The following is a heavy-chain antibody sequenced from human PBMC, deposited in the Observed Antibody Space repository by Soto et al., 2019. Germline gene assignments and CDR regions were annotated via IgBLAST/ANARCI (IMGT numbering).Heavy chain of an antibody. D-gene: IGHD2-15*01. J-gene: IGHJ6*02. Sequence: QVQLVQSGAEVKKPGASVKVSCKASGYTFTGYYMHWVRQAPGQGLEWMGWINPNSGGTNYAQKFQGRVTMTRDTSISTAYMELSRLRSDDTAVYYCAREPVAPYYYYGMDVWGQGTTVTVSS. CDR2: INPNSGGT. CDR1: GYTFTGYY. CDR3: AREPVAPYYYYGMDV. V-gene: IGHV1-2*02.